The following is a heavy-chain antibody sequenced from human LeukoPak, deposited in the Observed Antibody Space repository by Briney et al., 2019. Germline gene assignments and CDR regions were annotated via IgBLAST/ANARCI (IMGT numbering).Heavy chain of an antibody. CDR3: AANTPRVVREDAFDI. CDR1: GFTFTSSA. V-gene: IGHV1-58*02. CDR2: IVVGSGNT. J-gene: IGHJ3*02. Sequence: SVKVSCKASGFTFTSSAMQWVRQARGQRLEWVGWIVVGSGNTNYAQNFQERVTITRDMSTSTAYMELSSLRSEDTAVYYCAANTPRVVREDAFDIWGQGTMVTVSS. D-gene: IGHD2-21*01.